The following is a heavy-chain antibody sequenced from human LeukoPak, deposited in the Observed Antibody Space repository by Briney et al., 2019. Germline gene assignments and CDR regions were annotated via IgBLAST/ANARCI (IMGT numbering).Heavy chain of an antibody. CDR1: DDSINNNY. D-gene: IGHD3-16*01. J-gene: IGHJ4*02. CDR2: IHYSGST. CDR3: ARRGLNRQNFDY. V-gene: IGHV4-59*08. Sequence: SETLSLTCTVSDDSINNNYWSWIRQPPGKELECIGYIHYSGSTTYNPSLKSRVTISIDTSKNQFSLKLNSVTAADTAVYCCARRGLNRQNFDYWGQGTLVTVSS.